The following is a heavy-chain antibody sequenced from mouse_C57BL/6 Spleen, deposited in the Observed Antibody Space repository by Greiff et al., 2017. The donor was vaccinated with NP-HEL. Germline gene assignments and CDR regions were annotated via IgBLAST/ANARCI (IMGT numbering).Heavy chain of an antibody. CDR1: GYAFSSSW. CDR3: ARWLLPYAMDY. Sequence: VHLVESGPELVKPGASVKISCKASGYAFSSSWMNWVKQRPGKGLEWIGRIYPGDGDTNYNGKFKGKATLTADKSSSTAYMQLSSLTSEDSAVYFCARWLLPYAMDYWGQGTSVTVSS. V-gene: IGHV1-82*01. J-gene: IGHJ4*01. CDR2: IYPGDGDT. D-gene: IGHD2-3*01.